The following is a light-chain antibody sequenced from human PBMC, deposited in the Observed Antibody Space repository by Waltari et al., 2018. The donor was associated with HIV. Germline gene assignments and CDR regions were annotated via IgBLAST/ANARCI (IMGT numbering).Light chain of an antibody. CDR1: SNDVGGYHY. Sequence: QSALTQPASVSGSPGQSITISCTGSSNDVGGYHYVSWFQQHPGKAPKRMVYEVNKRPSGISNRFSGSKSGNTASLTISGLQAEDEADYYCCSFARSSTWVFGGGTKLSVL. CDR2: EVN. V-gene: IGLV2-23*02. CDR3: CSFARSSTWV. J-gene: IGLJ3*02.